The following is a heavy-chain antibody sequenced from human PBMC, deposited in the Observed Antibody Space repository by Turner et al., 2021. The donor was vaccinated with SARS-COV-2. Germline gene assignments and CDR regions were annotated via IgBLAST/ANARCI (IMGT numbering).Heavy chain of an antibody. CDR2: IFSSGST. CDR3: ARDYGGNSNYFDY. CDR1: GGSITSSTYY. J-gene: IGHJ4*02. D-gene: IGHD4-17*01. V-gene: IGHV4-39*07. Sequence: QLQLQESGPGLVKPSETLSLTCTVSGGSITSSTYYWGWIRQPPGKGLDWIGSIFSSGSTYYNPSLKSRVTISVDTSKNQFSLKLSSVTAADTAVYYCARDYGGNSNYFDYWGQGTLVTVSS.